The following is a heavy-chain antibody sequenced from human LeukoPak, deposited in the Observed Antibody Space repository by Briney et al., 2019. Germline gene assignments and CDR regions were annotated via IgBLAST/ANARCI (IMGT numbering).Heavy chain of an antibody. D-gene: IGHD6-19*01. Sequence: QAGGSLRLSCAASGFIFSRYEMTWGRQAPGKGLEWVSYISSSGSTMYYADSLKGRITLSRDNAKNSLDLQMNSLRAEDTAIYYCARGYSSGWADYWGQGTLVTVSS. J-gene: IGHJ4*02. V-gene: IGHV3-48*03. CDR3: ARGYSSGWADY. CDR1: GFIFSRYE. CDR2: ISSSGSTM.